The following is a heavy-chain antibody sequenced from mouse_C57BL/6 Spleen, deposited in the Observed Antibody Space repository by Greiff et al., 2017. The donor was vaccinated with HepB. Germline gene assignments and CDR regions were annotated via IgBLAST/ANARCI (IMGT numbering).Heavy chain of an antibody. CDR1: GYSITSGYY. V-gene: IGHV3-6*01. D-gene: IGHD1-1*01. CDR3: AREPPSTVVAHWYFDV. J-gene: IGHJ1*03. CDR2: ISYDGSN. Sequence: DVKLQESGPGLVKPSQSLSLTCSVTGYSITSGYYWNWIRQFPGNKLEWMGYISYDGSNNYNPSLKNRISITRDTSKNQFFLKLNSVTTEDTATYYCAREPPSTVVAHWYFDVWGTGTTVTVSS.